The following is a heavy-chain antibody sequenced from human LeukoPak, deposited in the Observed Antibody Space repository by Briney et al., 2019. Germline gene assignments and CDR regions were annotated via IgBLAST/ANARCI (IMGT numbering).Heavy chain of an antibody. D-gene: IGHD3-22*01. CDR2: IKSKTDGGTT. CDR3: TTDLSGESYYYDSSGYLDY. CDR1: GFTFSNAW. V-gene: IGHV3-15*01. Sequence: PGGSLRLSCAASGFTFSNAWMSWVRQAPGKGLEWVGRIKSKTDGGTTDYAAPVKGRFTISRDDSKNTLYLQMNSLKTEDTAVYYCTTDLSGESYYYDSSGYLDYWGRGTLVTVSS. J-gene: IGHJ4*02.